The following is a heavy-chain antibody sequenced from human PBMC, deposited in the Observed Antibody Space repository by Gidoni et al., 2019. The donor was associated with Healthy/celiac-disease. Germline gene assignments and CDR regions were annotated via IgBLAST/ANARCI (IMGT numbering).Heavy chain of an antibody. CDR3: TRDRYYYDSSGYYLDY. CDR2: IRSKAYGGTT. V-gene: IGHV3-49*05. Sequence: EVQLVESGVGLVKPGRSLRLSCPASGFTLGDYAMSWFRQAPGKELEWVGFIRSKAYGGTTEYAASVKGRFTISRDDSKSIAYLQMNSLKTEDTAVYYCTRDRYYYDSSGYYLDYWGQGTLVTVSS. CDR1: GFTLGDYA. J-gene: IGHJ4*02. D-gene: IGHD3-22*01.